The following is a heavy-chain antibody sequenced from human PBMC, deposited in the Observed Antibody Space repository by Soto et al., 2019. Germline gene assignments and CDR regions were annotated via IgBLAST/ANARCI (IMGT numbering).Heavy chain of an antibody. V-gene: IGHV6-1*01. CDR2: TYYRSRWYN. CDR1: GDSVSSNSAA. J-gene: IGHJ6*03. CDR3: AGTTSHQWYYMDV. Sequence: PSQTLSLTCAISGDSVSSNSAAWNWIRLSPSRGLEWLARTYYRSRWYNDYAVSVRSRITVNPDTSKNQLSLQLTSVTPEDTAVYYCAGTTSHQWYYMDVWGKGTTVTSP. D-gene: IGHD1-7*01.